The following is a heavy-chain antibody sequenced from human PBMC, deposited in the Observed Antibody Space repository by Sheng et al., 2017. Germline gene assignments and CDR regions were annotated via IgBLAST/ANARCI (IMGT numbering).Heavy chain of an antibody. CDR2: IRYDGSNK. J-gene: IGHJ4*02. CDR1: GFTFSSYG. Sequence: QVQLVESGGGVVQPGGSLRLSCAGSGFTFSSYGMHWVRQAPGKGLEWVAFIRYDGSNKYYADSVKGRFIISRDNSKNTLYLQMNSLRAEDTAVYYCAKDLTGGLGYCSGGSCSWGQGTLVTVSS. D-gene: IGHD2-15*01. V-gene: IGHV3-30*02. CDR3: AKDLTGGLGYCSGGSCS.